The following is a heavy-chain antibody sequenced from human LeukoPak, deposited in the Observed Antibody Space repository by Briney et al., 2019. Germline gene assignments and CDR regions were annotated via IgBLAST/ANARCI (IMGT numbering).Heavy chain of an antibody. CDR1: GYTFTSYA. J-gene: IGHJ4*02. D-gene: IGHD2-15*01. V-gene: IGHV1-46*03. CDR2: INPSGGST. CDR3: ALRGSCSGGSCYSSDY. Sequence: ASVKVSCKASGYTFTSYAMNWVRQAPGQGLEWMGIINPSGGSTSYAQKFQGRVTMTRDTSTSTVYMELSSLSSEDTAVYYCALRGSCSGGSCYSSDYWGQGTLVTVSS.